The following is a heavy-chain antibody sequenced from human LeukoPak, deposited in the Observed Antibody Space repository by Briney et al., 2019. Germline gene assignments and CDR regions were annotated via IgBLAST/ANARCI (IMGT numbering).Heavy chain of an antibody. CDR2: INHSGST. Sequence: SETLSLTCTVSGGSISSYYWSWIRQPPGKGLEWIGEINHSGSTNYNPSLKSRVTISLDTSKNQFSLKLSSVTAADTAVYYCARGRGYSGYFGYYYMDVWAKGPRSPSP. D-gene: IGHD5-12*01. V-gene: IGHV4-34*01. CDR3: ARGRGYSGYFGYYYMDV. CDR1: GGSISSYY. J-gene: IGHJ6*03.